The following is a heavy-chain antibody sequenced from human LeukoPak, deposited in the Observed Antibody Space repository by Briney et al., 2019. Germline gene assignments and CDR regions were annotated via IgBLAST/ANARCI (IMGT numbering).Heavy chain of an antibody. Sequence: GGSLRLSCAASGFTFSSCSMNWVRQAPGKGLEWVSHISSISSTIYYADSVKGRFTISRDNAKNSLYLQMNSLGAEDTAIYYCASGSSGWYDYWGQGTLVTVSS. CDR2: ISSISSTI. CDR1: GFTFSSCS. D-gene: IGHD6-19*01. V-gene: IGHV3-48*01. CDR3: ASGSSGWYDY. J-gene: IGHJ4*02.